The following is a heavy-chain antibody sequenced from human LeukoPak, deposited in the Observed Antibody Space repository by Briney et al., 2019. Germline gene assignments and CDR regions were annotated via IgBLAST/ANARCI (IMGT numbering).Heavy chain of an antibody. D-gene: IGHD1-26*01. V-gene: IGHV4-4*02. J-gene: IGHJ5*02. Sequence: SETLSLTCAVSGGSISSSNWWSWVRQPPGKGLEWIGEIYHSGSTNYNPSLKSRVTISVDKSKNQFSLKLSSVTAADTAVYYCARVHSGSYDRWFDPWGQGTLVTVSS. CDR1: GGSISSSNW. CDR2: IYHSGST. CDR3: ARVHSGSYDRWFDP.